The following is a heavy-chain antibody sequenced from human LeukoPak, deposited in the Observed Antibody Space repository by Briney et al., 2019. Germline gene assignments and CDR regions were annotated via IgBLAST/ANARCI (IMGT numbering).Heavy chain of an antibody. Sequence: GGSLRLSCEASGFSFSSYWMSWVRQAPGKGLEWVANIKQDGSEKYHVDSVKGRFTISRDNAKNSLYLQMNSLRAEDTAVYYCARDTAGNDYWGQGTLVTVSS. CDR3: ARDTAGNDY. D-gene: IGHD2-8*02. J-gene: IGHJ4*01. CDR1: GFSFSSYW. CDR2: IKQDGSEK. V-gene: IGHV3-7*01.